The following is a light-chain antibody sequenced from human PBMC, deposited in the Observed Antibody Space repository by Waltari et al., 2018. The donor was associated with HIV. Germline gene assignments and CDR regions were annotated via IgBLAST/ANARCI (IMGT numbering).Light chain of an antibody. J-gene: IGLJ3*02. CDR3: QTWDTGIRV. V-gene: IGLV4-69*01. Sequence: QLVLTQSASASASLGASVKLTCTLSSGYTAYAIAWHQQQAEKGPRYLMKVNSDGSYSRGAGIPDRFSGSSSEAGRYRTISSLQSEDEADYYCQTWDTGIRVFGGGTKLTVL. CDR1: SGYTAYA. CDR2: VNSDGSY.